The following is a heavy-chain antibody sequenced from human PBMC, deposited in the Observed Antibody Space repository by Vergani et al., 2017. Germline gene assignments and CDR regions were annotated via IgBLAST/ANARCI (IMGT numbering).Heavy chain of an antibody. CDR2: LTGGGGST. D-gene: IGHD1-26*01. CDR3: VKDAGSYENFFDS. CDR1: VFPFSTSA. V-gene: IGHV3-23*01. Sequence: EVQLLESGGSLKQPGGSVRLSFSASVFPFSTSAMHWVLQAPGKGLEWVSALTGGGGSTYYADSFKGRFIISRDNSRDTLYLQMNSLRPEDTATYYCVKDAGSYENFFDSWGQGTLVTVSS. J-gene: IGHJ4*02.